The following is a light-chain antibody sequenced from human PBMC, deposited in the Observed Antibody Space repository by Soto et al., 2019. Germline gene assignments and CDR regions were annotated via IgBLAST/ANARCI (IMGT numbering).Light chain of an antibody. V-gene: IGKV3-11*01. CDR2: DAS. CDR3: QRSFSTPLT. Sequence: ETVLTQSPATLSLSPGERATLSCRASQSVRSNLAWYQHKPGQAPRLLIYDASNRATGIPGRFSGSGSGTDFTLTISSLQPEDFATYYCQRSFSTPLTFGGGTKVEIK. CDR1: QSVRSN. J-gene: IGKJ4*01.